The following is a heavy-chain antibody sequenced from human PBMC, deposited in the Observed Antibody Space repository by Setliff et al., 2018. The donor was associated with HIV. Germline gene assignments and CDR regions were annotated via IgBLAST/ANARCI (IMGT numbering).Heavy chain of an antibody. J-gene: IGHJ4*02. V-gene: IGHV4-4*09. Sequence: SETLSLTCTVSGGSINNYYWSWIRQPPGKGLEWIGYVYTSGSTNYNPSLKSRVTISVDTSKKQFSLKLSSVTAADTAVYYCARHANYDFWSGYWGYYFDYWGQGTLVTVSS. CDR1: GGSINNYY. CDR3: ARHANYDFWSGYWGYYFDY. D-gene: IGHD3-3*01. CDR2: VYTSGST.